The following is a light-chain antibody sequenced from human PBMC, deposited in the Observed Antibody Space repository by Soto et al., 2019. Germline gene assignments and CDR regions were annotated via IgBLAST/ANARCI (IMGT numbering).Light chain of an antibody. J-gene: IGKJ1*01. CDR1: QGISND. Sequence: DIQMTQSPSSLSASIGDRVTISCRASQGISNDLAWYQQKPGKVPYLLIYAASTSHSGVPSRFRGSGSGTDFTLIISSLQPEDVATYYCQNYNSAPLTFGQGTKVDIK. CDR2: AAS. V-gene: IGKV1-27*01. CDR3: QNYNSAPLT.